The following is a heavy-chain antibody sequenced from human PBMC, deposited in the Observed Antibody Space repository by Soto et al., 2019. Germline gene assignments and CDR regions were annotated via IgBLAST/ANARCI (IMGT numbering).Heavy chain of an antibody. Sequence: GASVKVSCKASGGTFSSYAISWVRQAPGQGLEWMGGIIPIFGTANYAQKFQGRVTITADESTSTAYMELSSLRSEDTAVYYCARVVSDAAAGPPNPYYYYYYGMDVWGQGTTVTVSS. J-gene: IGHJ6*02. V-gene: IGHV1-69*13. CDR1: GGTFSSYA. D-gene: IGHD6-13*01. CDR3: ARVVSDAAAGPPNPYYYYYYGMDV. CDR2: IIPIFGTA.